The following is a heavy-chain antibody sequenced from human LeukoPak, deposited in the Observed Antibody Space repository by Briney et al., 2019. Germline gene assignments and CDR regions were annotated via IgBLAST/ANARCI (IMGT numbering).Heavy chain of an antibody. CDR2: ISSSSSYI. D-gene: IGHD4-17*01. CDR1: GFTFSSYS. V-gene: IGHV3-21*01. CDR3: ARWTTEYFDY. J-gene: IGHJ4*02. Sequence: RPGASLRLSCAASGFTFSSYSMNWARHAAGKGLEWVSSISSSSSYIYYADSVKGRFTISRDNAKNSLYLQMNSLRAEDTAVYYCARWTTEYFDYWGQGTLVTVSS.